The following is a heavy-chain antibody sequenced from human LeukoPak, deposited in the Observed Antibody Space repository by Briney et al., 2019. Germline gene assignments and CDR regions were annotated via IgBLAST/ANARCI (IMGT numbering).Heavy chain of an antibody. D-gene: IGHD6-6*01. Sequence: SETLSLTCAVYEGSFSGYYWSWIRQPPGKGLEWIGEINHSGSTNYNPSLKSRVTISVDTSKNQFSLKLSSVTAADTAVYYCARGRGSIAARRIWFDPWGQGTLVTVSS. J-gene: IGHJ5*02. CDR2: INHSGST. CDR3: ARGRGSIAARRIWFDP. CDR1: EGSFSGYY. V-gene: IGHV4-34*01.